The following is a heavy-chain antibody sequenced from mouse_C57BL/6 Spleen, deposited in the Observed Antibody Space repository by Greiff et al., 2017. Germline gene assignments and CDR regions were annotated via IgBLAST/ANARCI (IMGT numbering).Heavy chain of an antibody. V-gene: IGHV1-4*01. CDR1: GYTFTSYT. J-gene: IGHJ1*03. D-gene: IGHD2-3*01. Sequence: QVQLQQSGAELARPGASVKMSCKASGYTFTSYTMHWVKQRPGQGLEWIGYINPSSGYTKYNQKFKDKATLTADKSSSTAYMQLSSLTSEDSAVYYGGKSYDGYYFDVWGKGTTVTVSS. CDR2: INPSSGYT. CDR3: GKSYDGYYFDV.